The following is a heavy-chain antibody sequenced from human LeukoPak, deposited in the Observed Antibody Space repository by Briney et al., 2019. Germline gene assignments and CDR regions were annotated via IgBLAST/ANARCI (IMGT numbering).Heavy chain of an antibody. V-gene: IGHV4-4*02. D-gene: IGHD6-13*01. CDR1: GGSISSSNW. Sequence: PSETLSLTCAVSGGSISSSNWWSWVRQPPGKGLEWIGEIYHSGSTNYNPSLKSRVTISVDKSKNQFSLKLSSVTAADTAVYYCAKDKTAATGGFDYWGQGSLVTVSS. J-gene: IGHJ4*02. CDR3: AKDKTAATGGFDY. CDR2: IYHSGST.